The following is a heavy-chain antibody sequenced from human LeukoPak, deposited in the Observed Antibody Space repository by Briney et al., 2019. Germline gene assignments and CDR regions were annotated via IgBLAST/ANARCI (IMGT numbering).Heavy chain of an antibody. CDR3: AKLDLEWLRGDLDY. J-gene: IGHJ4*02. CDR1: GFTFSSYT. V-gene: IGHV3-21*04. Sequence: GGSLRLSCAASGFTFSSYTFNWVRQAPGKGLEWVSAISGDSRYIYYTDSVRGRFTISRDNAENSLYLQMHSLRVEDTAVYYCAKLDLEWLRGDLDYWGQGTLVTVSS. CDR2: ISGDSRYI. D-gene: IGHD3-3*01.